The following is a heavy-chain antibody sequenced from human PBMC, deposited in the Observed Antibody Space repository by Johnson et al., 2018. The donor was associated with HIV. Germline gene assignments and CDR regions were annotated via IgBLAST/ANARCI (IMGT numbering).Heavy chain of an antibody. CDR2: ISYDGTNK. J-gene: IGHJ3*02. D-gene: IGHD4-17*01. Sequence: QVQLVESGGGLVQPGTSLRLACAASGFTFSSFAMHWVRQAPGKGLEWVAFISYDGTNKYYADSVKGRFTISRDNSKNTLYLQMNSLRAEDTAVYYCARGGLGDYVVAFDIWGQGTMVTVSS. V-gene: IGHV3-30-3*01. CDR1: GFTFSSFA. CDR3: ARGGLGDYVVAFDI.